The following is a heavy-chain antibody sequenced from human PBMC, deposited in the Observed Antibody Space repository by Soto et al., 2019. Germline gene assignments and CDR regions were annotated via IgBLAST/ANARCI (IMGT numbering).Heavy chain of an antibody. CDR2: IKPDESEK. V-gene: IGHV3-7*01. D-gene: IGHD2-2*01. CDR1: GFTFSDSW. Sequence: EVQLVESGGGLVQPGGSLRLSCTASGFTFSDSWMTWVRQAPGKGLEWVARIKPDESEKKYADSVKGRFSISRDNAKNSMFLQMNSLGGEDTAVYYCVRGGSTSASWAKGTLAPVSS. CDR3: VRGGSTSAS. J-gene: IGHJ5*02.